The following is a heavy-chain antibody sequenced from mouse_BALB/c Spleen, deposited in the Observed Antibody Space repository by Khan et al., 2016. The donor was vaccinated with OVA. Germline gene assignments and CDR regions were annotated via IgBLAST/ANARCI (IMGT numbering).Heavy chain of an antibody. CDR3: ARYGNYSDY. D-gene: IGHD2-10*02. J-gene: IGHJ2*01. V-gene: IGHV3-5*02. CDR2: IYYSGTI. Sequence: EVELVESGPGLVKPSQTVSLTCTVTGISITTGNYRWSWIRQFPGNKLEWIGYIYYSGTITYNPSLTSRTTLTRDTSKHQFFLEINSLTAEDTATYDCARYGNYSDYWGQGTTRTGSS. CDR1: GISITTGNYR.